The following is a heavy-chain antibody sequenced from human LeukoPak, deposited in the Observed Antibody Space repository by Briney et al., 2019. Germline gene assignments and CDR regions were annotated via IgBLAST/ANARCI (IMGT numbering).Heavy chain of an antibody. CDR3: AHIVVVVAATPIDY. V-gene: IGHV3-23*01. CDR2: ISGSGGST. J-gene: IGHJ4*02. D-gene: IGHD2-15*01. CDR1: GFTFSSYS. Sequence: GGSLRLSCAASGFTFSSYSMNWVRQAPGKGLEWVSAISGSGGSTYYADSVKGRFTISRDNSKNTLYLQMNSLRAEDTAVYYCAHIVVVVAATPIDYWGQGTLVTVSS.